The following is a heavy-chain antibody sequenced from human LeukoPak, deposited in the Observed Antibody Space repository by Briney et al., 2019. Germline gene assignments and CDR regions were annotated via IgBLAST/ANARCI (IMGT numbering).Heavy chain of an antibody. Sequence: GSLRLSCAASGFTFSSYWMSWVRQAPGKGPEWVANIKQDGSEKYYVDSVKGRFTISRDNAKNSLYLQMNSLRAEDTAVYYCRTGYSYGLHWGQGTLVTVTS. CDR1: GFTFSSYW. D-gene: IGHD5-18*01. CDR2: IKQDGSEK. J-gene: IGHJ4*02. V-gene: IGHV3-7*01. CDR3: RTGYSYGLH.